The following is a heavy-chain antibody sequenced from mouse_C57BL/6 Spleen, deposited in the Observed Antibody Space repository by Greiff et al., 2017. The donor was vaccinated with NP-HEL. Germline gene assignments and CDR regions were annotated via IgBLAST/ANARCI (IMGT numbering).Heavy chain of an antibody. CDR2: ISYDGSN. CDR1: GYSITSGYY. CDR3: ARAGDYDYYFDY. Sequence: EVQRVESGPGLVKPSQSLSLTCSVTGYSITSGYYWNWIRQFPGNKLEWMGYISYDGSNNYNPSLKNRISITRDTSKNQFFLKLNSVTTEDTATYYCARAGDYDYYFDYWGQGTTLTVSS. J-gene: IGHJ2*01. V-gene: IGHV3-6*01. D-gene: IGHD2-4*01.